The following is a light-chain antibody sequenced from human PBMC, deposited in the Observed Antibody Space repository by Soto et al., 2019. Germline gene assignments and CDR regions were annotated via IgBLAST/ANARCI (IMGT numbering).Light chain of an antibody. CDR1: HTVTSNY. Sequence: EIVLTQSPVTLSLSPGERATLSCRASHTVTSNYLAWYQQKPGQAPRLLIYGASSRATDIPDRFSGSGSGTDFTLTISRLETEDFAVYYCQQYGGSPRTFGQGTKVEIK. CDR2: GAS. V-gene: IGKV3-20*01. CDR3: QQYGGSPRT. J-gene: IGKJ1*01.